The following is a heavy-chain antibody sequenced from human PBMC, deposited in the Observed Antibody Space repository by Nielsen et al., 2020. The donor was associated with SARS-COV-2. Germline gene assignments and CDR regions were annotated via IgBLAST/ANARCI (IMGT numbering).Heavy chain of an antibody. CDR1: GFTFDDYA. D-gene: IGHD2-2*01. Sequence: GGSLRLSCAASGFTFDDYAMHWVRQAPGKGLEWVSGISWNSGSIGYADSVKGRFTISRDNAKNSLYLQMNSLRAEDTAVYYCARSGEGIVVVPAAMSVYMDVWGKGTTVTVSS. CDR2: ISWNSGSI. CDR3: ARSGEGIVVVPAAMSVYMDV. V-gene: IGHV3-9*01. J-gene: IGHJ6*03.